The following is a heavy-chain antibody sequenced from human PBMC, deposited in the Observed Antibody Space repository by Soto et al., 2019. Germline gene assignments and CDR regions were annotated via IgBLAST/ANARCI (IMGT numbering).Heavy chain of an antibody. CDR2: IWYDGSNK. CDR3: AREAYYDILTGNWFDP. CDR1: GFTFSSYG. D-gene: IGHD3-9*01. V-gene: IGHV3-33*01. J-gene: IGHJ5*02. Sequence: GGSLRLSCAASGFTFSSYGMHWVRQAPGKGLEWVAVIWYDGSNKYYADSVKGRFTISRDNSKNTLYLQMNSLRAEDTAVYYCAREAYYDILTGNWFDPWGQGTLVTVSS.